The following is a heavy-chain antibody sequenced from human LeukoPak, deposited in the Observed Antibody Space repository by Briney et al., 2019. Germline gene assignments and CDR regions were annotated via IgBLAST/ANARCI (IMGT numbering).Heavy chain of an antibody. Sequence: AETLSLTCAVYGGSFSGYYWSWIRQPPGKGLEWVSYISSSGSTINYADTLKGRFTISRDNAKNSLYLQMNSLRAEDTALYYCAKESGQQLVVSAFDIWGQGTMVTVSS. V-gene: IGHV3-11*01. D-gene: IGHD6-13*01. J-gene: IGHJ3*02. CDR3: AKESGQQLVVSAFDI. CDR2: ISSSGSTI. CDR1: GGSFSGYY.